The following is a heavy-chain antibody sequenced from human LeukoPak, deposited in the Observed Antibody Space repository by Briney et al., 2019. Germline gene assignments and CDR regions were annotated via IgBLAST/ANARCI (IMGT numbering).Heavy chain of an antibody. CDR1: GGSISSYY. V-gene: IGHV4-59*08. CDR3: ARAAVTTSRYFQH. J-gene: IGHJ1*01. CDR2: IYYSGST. D-gene: IGHD4-17*01. Sequence: SETLSLTCTVSGGSISSYYWSWIRQPPGKGLEWIGYIYYSGSTNYNPSLKSRVTISVDTSKNQFSLKLSSVTAADTAVYYCARAAVTTSRYFQHWGQGTLVTVSS.